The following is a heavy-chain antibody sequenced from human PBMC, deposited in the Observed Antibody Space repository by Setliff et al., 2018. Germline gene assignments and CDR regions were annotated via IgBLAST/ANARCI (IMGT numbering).Heavy chain of an antibody. V-gene: IGHV5-51*01. Sequence: GESLKISCKDSASTFSDYWIVWVRQMPGKGLEWMGMIYPDDSDTKYHPSFQGQVTISADKSISTAYLQWSSLKASDTAMYYCARALYPSSFIGHNWFDPWGQGTLVTVSS. J-gene: IGHJ5*02. CDR2: IYPDDSDT. D-gene: IGHD2-2*01. CDR3: ARALYPSSFIGHNWFDP. CDR1: ASTFSDYW.